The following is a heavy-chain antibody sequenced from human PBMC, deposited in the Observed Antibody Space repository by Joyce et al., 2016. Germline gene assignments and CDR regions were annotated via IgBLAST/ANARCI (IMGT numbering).Heavy chain of an antibody. D-gene: IGHD6-25*01. V-gene: IGHV3-30*18. Sequence: QVQLVESGGGVVQPGRSLRLSCAASGLTLSHYGVHWFRQAPGMGLEWVAVISYDGIYKYYADSVKGRFTISRDNSKNTVFLEMNSLRTEDTAVYYCAKILTATYSSGWFLDYWGQGTLVTVSS. CDR2: ISYDGIYK. CDR1: GLTLSHYG. J-gene: IGHJ4*02. CDR3: AKILTATYSSGWFLDY.